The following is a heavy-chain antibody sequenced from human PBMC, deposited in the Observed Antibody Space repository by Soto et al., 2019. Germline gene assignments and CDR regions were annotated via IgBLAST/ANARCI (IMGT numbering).Heavy chain of an antibody. D-gene: IGHD6-19*01. CDR1: GGTFSSYA. V-gene: IGHV1-69*12. CDR3: ASSGWAHWYFDL. Sequence: QVQLVQSGAEVKKPGSSVKVSCKASGGTFSSYAISWVRQAPGQGLEWMGGIIPIFGTANYAQKFQGRVTITADESTSTADMELSSLSSEDTAVYYCASSGWAHWYFDLWGRGTLVTVSS. J-gene: IGHJ2*01. CDR2: IIPIFGTA.